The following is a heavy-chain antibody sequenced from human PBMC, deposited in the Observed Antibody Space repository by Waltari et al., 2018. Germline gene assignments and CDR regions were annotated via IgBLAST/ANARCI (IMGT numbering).Heavy chain of an antibody. Sequence: QVQLVQSGAEVKRPGASVKVSCKVSGYTLTELSMHWVRQAPGKGLEWMGGFDPEDGETIYAQKFQGRVTMTEDTSTDTAYMELSSLRSEDTAVYYCATGKGDFWSGLYYFDYWGQGTLVTVSS. CDR2: FDPEDGET. CDR3: ATGKGDFWSGLYYFDY. V-gene: IGHV1-24*01. D-gene: IGHD3-3*01. CDR1: GYTLTELS. J-gene: IGHJ4*02.